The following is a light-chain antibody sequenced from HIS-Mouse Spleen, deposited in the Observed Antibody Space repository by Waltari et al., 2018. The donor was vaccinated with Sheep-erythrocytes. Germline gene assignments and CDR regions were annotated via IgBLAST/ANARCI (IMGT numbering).Light chain of an antibody. CDR3: CSYAGSSTSYV. CDR1: SSDVGSYNL. J-gene: IGLJ1*01. CDR2: EGS. V-gene: IGLV2-23*01. Sequence: QSALTQPASVSGSPGQSLTIPCPGTSSDVGSYNLVSWYQQHPGKAPKLMIYEGSKRPSGVSNRFSGSKSGNTASLTISGLQAEDEADYYCCSYAGSSTSYVFGTGTKVTVL.